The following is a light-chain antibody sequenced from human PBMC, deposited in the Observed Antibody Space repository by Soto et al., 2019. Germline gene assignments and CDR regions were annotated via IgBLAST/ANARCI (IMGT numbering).Light chain of an antibody. V-gene: IGLV1-44*01. CDR2: GNN. J-gene: IGLJ2*01. Sequence: QSELTQPPSASGTPGQRVTISCSGSGSSIGTNTVNWYRQLPGTAPKLLIYGNNQRPSGVPDRFSGSKSGTSASLGISGLQSEDEADYYCAAWDGSLNNVLFGGGTKVTVL. CDR3: AAWDGSLNNVL. CDR1: GSSIGTNT.